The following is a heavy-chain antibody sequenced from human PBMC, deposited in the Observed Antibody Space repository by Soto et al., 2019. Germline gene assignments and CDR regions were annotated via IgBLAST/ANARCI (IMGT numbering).Heavy chain of an antibody. CDR1: GYSISSSNW. CDR2: IYYSGST. CDR3: ARGGGSSRAYYYYYMDV. V-gene: IGHV4-28*03. J-gene: IGHJ6*03. D-gene: IGHD6-6*01. Sequence: PSETLSLTCAVSGYSISSSNWWGWIRQPPGKGLEWIGYIYYSGSTYYNPSLKSRVTMSVDTSKNQFSLKLSSVTAADTAVYYCARGGGSSRAYYYYYMDVWGKGTTVTV.